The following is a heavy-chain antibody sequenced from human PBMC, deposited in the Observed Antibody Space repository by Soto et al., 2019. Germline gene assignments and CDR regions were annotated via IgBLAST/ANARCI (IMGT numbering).Heavy chain of an antibody. J-gene: IGHJ4*02. CDR1: GGSISSSSYY. CDR3: ARFQWELLDFDY. Sequence: QLQLQESGPGLVKPSETLSLTCTVSGGSISSSSYYWGWIRQPPGKGLEWIGSIYYTGSTYYNPSLKSRVTISVDTSKNQFSLKLTSVTAADTAVYYCARFQWELLDFDYWGQGTLVTVSS. D-gene: IGHD1-26*01. CDR2: IYYTGST. V-gene: IGHV4-39*01.